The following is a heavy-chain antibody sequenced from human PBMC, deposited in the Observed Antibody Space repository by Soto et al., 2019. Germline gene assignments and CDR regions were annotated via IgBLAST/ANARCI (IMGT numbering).Heavy chain of an antibody. D-gene: IGHD4-4*01. CDR3: ARDNSDYIGGLIY. Sequence: QVQLVESGGGVVQPGRSLRLSCAASGFTFSSYAMHWVRQAPGKGLEWVAVISYDGSNKYYADSVKGRFTISRDNSKNTLYLQMNSLRAEDTAVYYCARDNSDYIGGLIYWGQGTLVTVSS. V-gene: IGHV3-30-3*01. CDR2: ISYDGSNK. J-gene: IGHJ4*02. CDR1: GFTFSSYA.